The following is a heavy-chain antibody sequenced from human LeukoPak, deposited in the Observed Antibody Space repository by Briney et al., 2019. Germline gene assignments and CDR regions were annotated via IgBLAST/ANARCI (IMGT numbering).Heavy chain of an antibody. J-gene: IGHJ4*02. CDR3: ARDHTGPIDY. D-gene: IGHD4-17*01. CDR1: GGSISSGGYY. Sequence: NPSETLSLTCTVSGGSISSGGYYWSWIRQHPGKGLEWIGYIYYSGSTYYNPSLKSRVTISVDTSKNQFSLKQSSVTAADTAVYYCARDHTGPIDYWGQGTLVTVSS. V-gene: IGHV4-31*03. CDR2: IYYSGST.